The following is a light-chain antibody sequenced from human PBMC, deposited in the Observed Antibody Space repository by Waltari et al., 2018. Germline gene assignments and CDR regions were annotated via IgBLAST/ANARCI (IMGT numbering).Light chain of an antibody. CDR2: DTY. J-gene: IGKJ4*01. Sequence: DIVLTQSPATLSLSPGERASLSCRASQSIKFYLAWYQQRPGQAPRLLIYDTYKRATGLPARFSGSVSETDFTLTISSLEPEHFALYYCQQRGSWPQITFGGGTRVEI. CDR1: QSIKFY. V-gene: IGKV3-11*01. CDR3: QQRGSWPQIT.